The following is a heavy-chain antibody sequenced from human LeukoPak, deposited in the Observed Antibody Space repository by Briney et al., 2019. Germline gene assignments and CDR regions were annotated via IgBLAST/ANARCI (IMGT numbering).Heavy chain of an antibody. V-gene: IGHV1-69*04. Sequence: GSSVKVCCKASGGTFSSYAISWVRQAPGQGLEWMGRIIPIFGIANYAQKFQGRVTITADKSTSTAYMELSSLRSEDTAVYYCARVEMATTKYYYGMDVWGQGTTVTVSS. D-gene: IGHD5-24*01. CDR2: IIPIFGIA. CDR3: ARVEMATTKYYYGMDV. J-gene: IGHJ6*02. CDR1: GGTFSSYA.